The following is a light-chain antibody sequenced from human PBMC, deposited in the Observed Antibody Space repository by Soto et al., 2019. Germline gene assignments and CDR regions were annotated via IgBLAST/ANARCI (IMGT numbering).Light chain of an antibody. CDR2: EVS. CDR1: SSDVGYYNY. CDR3: SSYTTRTTLYV. V-gene: IGLV2-14*01. Sequence: QSALTQPASVSGSPGQSITISCTGTSSDVGYYNYVSWYQLHPGKAPKLMIYEVSNRPSGVSNRFSGSKSGDTASLTISGLQAEDEADYYCSSYTTRTTLYVFGSETEVTVL. J-gene: IGLJ1*01.